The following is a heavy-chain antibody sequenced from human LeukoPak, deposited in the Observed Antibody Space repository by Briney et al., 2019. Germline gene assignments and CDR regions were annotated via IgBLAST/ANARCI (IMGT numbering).Heavy chain of an antibody. CDR3: ARTGWNYYYGMDV. J-gene: IGHJ6*02. Sequence: SETLSLTCAVYGGSFSGYYWSWIRQPPGKGLEWIGEINHSGSTNYNPSLKSRVTISVDTSKNQFSLKLSSVTAADTAVYYCARTGWNYYYGMDVWGQGTMVTVSS. CDR2: INHSGST. V-gene: IGHV4-34*01. D-gene: IGHD6-19*01. CDR1: GGSFSGYY.